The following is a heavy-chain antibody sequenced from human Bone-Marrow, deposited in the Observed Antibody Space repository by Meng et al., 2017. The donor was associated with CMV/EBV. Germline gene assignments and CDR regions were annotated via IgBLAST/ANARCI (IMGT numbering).Heavy chain of an antibody. D-gene: IGHD6-13*01. CDR1: GFTFSSYA. J-gene: IGHJ6*02. Sequence: GEALKISCAASGFTFSSYAMSWVRQAPGKGLEWVSAISGSGGSTYYADSVKGRRTISRDNSKNTLYLQMNSLRAEDTAVYYCAKDIAAANHYGMDVWGQATTVTVSS. CDR3: AKDIAAANHYGMDV. V-gene: IGHV3-23*01. CDR2: ISGSGGST.